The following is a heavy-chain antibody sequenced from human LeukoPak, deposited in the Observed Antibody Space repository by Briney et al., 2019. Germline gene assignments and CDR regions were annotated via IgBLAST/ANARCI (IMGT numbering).Heavy chain of an antibody. CDR3: AREMGDGYNRFDN. V-gene: IGHV3-48*04. J-gene: IGHJ4*02. CDR2: ISSSSSTI. D-gene: IGHD5-24*01. CDR1: GFTFSTYS. Sequence: GGSLRLSCAASGFTFSTYSMNWVRQAPGKGLEWVSYISSSSSTIYYADSVKGRFTISRDNAKNSLYLQMNSLRAEDTAVYYCAREMGDGYNRFDNWGQGTLVTVSS.